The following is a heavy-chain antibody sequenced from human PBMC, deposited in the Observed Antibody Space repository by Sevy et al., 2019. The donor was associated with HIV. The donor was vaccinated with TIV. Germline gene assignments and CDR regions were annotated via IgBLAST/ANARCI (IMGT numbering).Heavy chain of an antibody. CDR3: AKDPLISLGADLFDS. D-gene: IGHD7-27*01. V-gene: IGHV3-30*02. CDR1: GFTFSSYG. Sequence: GGSLRLSCATSGFTFSSYGMHWVRQAPGKGLQWVSFINYDGSDKKYGDSVKGRFTISRDNSKNTLYLQMNSLRAEDTGGYYCAKDPLISLGADLFDSWGQGTLVTVSS. CDR2: INYDGSDK. J-gene: IGHJ4*02.